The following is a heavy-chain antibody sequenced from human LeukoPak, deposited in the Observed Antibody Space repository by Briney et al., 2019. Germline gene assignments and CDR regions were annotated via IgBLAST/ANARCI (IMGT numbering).Heavy chain of an antibody. J-gene: IGHJ1*01. CDR2: IKSDGST. CDR1: GFTFSRYW. Sequence: TGGSLRLSCAASGFTFSRYWMHWVRQAPGKGLVWVSCIKSDGSTNYADSVKGRFTISRDNAKNTVSLQMNSLRAEDTGVYYCARAPAEIGGYYPEYFRHWGQGTLVTVSS. D-gene: IGHD3-22*01. CDR3: ARAPAEIGGYYPEYFRH. V-gene: IGHV3-74*01.